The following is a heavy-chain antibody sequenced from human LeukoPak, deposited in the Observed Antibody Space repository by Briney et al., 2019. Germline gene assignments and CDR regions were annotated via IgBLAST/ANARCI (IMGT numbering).Heavy chain of an antibody. CDR3: ARPGRKWSGTKELDY. D-gene: IGHD1-14*01. V-gene: IGHV4-39*07. CDR1: GGSISSSSYY. J-gene: IGHJ4*02. Sequence: SETLSLTCTVSGGSISSSSYYWGWIRQPPGKGLEWIGSIYYSGSTYYNPSLKSRVTISVDTSKNQFSLKLSSVTAADTAVYYCARPGRKWSGTKELDYWGQGTLVTVSS. CDR2: IYYSGST.